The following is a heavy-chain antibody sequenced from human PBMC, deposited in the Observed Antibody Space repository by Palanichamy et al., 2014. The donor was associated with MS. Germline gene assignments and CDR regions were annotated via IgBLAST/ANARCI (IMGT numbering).Heavy chain of an antibody. D-gene: IGHD2-21*02. V-gene: IGHV1-2*06. Sequence: QVQLVQSGAEVKKPGASVKVSCKTSGYTFTGYYIHWVRQAPGQGLEWMGRINPDSGDTNYPQKFQGRVTLTRDTSNSTAYMKLSRLRSDDTAVYFCARVVTVLKYWGQGTLVTVSP. CDR1: GYTFTGYY. J-gene: IGHJ4*02. CDR3: ARVVTVLKY. CDR2: INPDSGDT.